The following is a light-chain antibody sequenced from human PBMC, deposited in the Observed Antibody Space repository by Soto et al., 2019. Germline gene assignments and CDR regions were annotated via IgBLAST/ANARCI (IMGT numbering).Light chain of an antibody. CDR1: QSVSSN. CDR3: HQRSNWPPFT. Sequence: EIVMTQSPATLSVSPGERATLSCRASQSVSSNLAWYQQKPGQAPRLLIYGASTRATGIPARFRGSGSGTEFTLTISSLQSEDFAVYYCHQRSNWPPFTFGGGTKVEI. J-gene: IGKJ4*01. CDR2: GAS. V-gene: IGKV3-15*01.